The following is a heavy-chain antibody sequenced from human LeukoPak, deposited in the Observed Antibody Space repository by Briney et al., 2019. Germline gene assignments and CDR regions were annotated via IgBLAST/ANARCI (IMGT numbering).Heavy chain of an antibody. Sequence: PSETLSLTCTVSGGSVSSGSYYWSWIRQPPGKGLEWIGYIYYSGSTNYNPSLKSRVTISVDTSKNQFSLKLSSVTAADTAVYYCARVRDSSGWYLDAFDIWGQGTMVTVSS. CDR2: IYYSGST. V-gene: IGHV4-61*01. J-gene: IGHJ3*02. D-gene: IGHD6-19*01. CDR1: GGSVSSGSYY. CDR3: ARVRDSSGWYLDAFDI.